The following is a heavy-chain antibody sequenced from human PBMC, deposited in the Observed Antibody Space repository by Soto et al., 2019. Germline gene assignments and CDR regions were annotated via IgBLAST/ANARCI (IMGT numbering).Heavy chain of an antibody. V-gene: IGHV3-30*03. CDR3: ARTAGATMVRGVITPYYYGMDV. D-gene: IGHD3-10*01. CDR1: GFTFSSYG. CDR2: ISYDGSNK. Sequence: QVQLVESGGGVVQPGRSLRLSCAASGFTFSSYGMHWVRQAPGKGLEWVAVISYDGSNKYYADSVKGRFTISRDNSQNTLYLQMNSLRAEDTAVYYCARTAGATMVRGVITPYYYGMDVWGQGTTVTVSS. J-gene: IGHJ6*02.